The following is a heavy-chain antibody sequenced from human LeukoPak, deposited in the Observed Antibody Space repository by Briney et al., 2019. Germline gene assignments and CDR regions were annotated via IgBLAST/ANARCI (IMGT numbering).Heavy chain of an antibody. J-gene: IGHJ4*02. CDR1: GFTFSSYA. Sequence: PGGSLRLSCAASGFTFSSYAMSWVRQAPGKGLEWVSGISARGGSTYYADSVRGRFTISRDKSKNTLYLQMNSLRAEDTAVYYCARHPTGSESYITLAFDYGRQGILVTVSS. CDR3: ARHPTGSESYITLAFDY. CDR2: ISARGGST. V-gene: IGHV3-23*01. D-gene: IGHD3-10*01.